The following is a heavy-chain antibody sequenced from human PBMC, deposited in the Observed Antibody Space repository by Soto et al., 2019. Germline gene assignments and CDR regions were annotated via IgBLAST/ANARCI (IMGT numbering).Heavy chain of an antibody. V-gene: IGHV1-69*12. CDR2: IIPIFGTA. CDR3: ARGAVHSGYAYYYYYGMDV. J-gene: IGHJ6*02. D-gene: IGHD5-12*01. Sequence: QVQLVQSGAEVKKPGSSVKVSCKASGGTFSSYAISWVRQAPGQGLEWMGGIIPIFGTANYAQKFQGRVTITADESTSTAYMELGSLRSEDTAVYYCARGAVHSGYAYYYYYGMDVWGQGTTVTVSS. CDR1: GGTFSSYA.